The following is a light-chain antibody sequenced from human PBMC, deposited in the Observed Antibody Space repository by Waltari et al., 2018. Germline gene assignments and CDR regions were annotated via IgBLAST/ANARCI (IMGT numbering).Light chain of an antibody. J-gene: IGKJ2*03. V-gene: IGKV3-11*01. Sequence: EIVLTQSPATLCLSPGERVTLSCRASQSVNTYLAWYQQKPGQAPRLLIYDASSRATGIPARFSGNGAGTDFTRTISSLEAEDFAVYYCQQRSIRPPAYSFGQGTRLEIK. CDR3: QQRSIRPPAYS. CDR2: DAS. CDR1: QSVNTY.